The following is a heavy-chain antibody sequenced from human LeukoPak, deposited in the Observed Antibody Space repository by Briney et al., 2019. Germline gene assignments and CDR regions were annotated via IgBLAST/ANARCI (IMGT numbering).Heavy chain of an antibody. CDR3: ARDGGYDFWSGYNPRGYFDY. V-gene: IGHV3-48*03. CDR1: GFTFSSYE. CDR2: ISSSGSTI. D-gene: IGHD3-3*01. J-gene: IGHJ4*02. Sequence: GGPLRLSCAASGFTFSSYEMNWVRQAPGKGLEWVSYISSSGSTIYYADSVKGRFTISRDNAKNSLYLQMNSLRAEDTAVYYCARDGGYDFWSGYNPRGYFDYWGQGTLVTVSS.